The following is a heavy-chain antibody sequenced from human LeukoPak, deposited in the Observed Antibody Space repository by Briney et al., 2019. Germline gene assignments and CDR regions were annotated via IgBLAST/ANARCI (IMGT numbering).Heavy chain of an antibody. Sequence: GRSLLLSCAASGSTFSSYAMHWVRQAPGKGLEWVAVISYDGSNKYYADSVKGRFTISRDNSKNTLYLQMNSLRAEDTAVYYCARDPVYYGSGSYSRFDPWGQEPWSPSPQ. CDR3: ARDPVYYGSGSYSRFDP. D-gene: IGHD3-10*01. V-gene: IGHV3-30*04. J-gene: IGHJ5*02. CDR2: ISYDGSNK. CDR1: GSTFSSYA.